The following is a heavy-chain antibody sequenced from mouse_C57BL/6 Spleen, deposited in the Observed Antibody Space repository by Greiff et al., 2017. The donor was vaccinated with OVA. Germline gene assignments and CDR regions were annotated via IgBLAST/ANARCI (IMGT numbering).Heavy chain of an antibody. CDR3: AREGYYYGSRDWFAY. Sequence: QVQLQQPGAELVKPGASVKLSCKASGYTFTSYWMHWVKQRPGQGLEWIGMIHPNSGSTNYNEKFKSKATLTVDKSSSTAYMQLSSLTSEDSAVYYYAREGYYYGSRDWFAYWGQGTLVTVSA. CDR2: IHPNSGST. J-gene: IGHJ3*01. D-gene: IGHD1-1*01. CDR1: GYTFTSYW. V-gene: IGHV1-64*01.